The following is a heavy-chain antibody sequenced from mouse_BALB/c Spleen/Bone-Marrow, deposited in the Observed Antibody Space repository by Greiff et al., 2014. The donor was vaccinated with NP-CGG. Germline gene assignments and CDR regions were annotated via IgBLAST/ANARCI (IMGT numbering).Heavy chain of an antibody. CDR1: GYSFSGYY. D-gene: IGHD1-1*02. Sequence: VQLQQSVPDLVKPGASVKISCKASGYSFSGYYMYWVKQSHGKSLEWIGRVHPNNGGTSYNQKFKGKAILNVDMSSSTAYMEVRSLTSEDSAVYYCARYGSYVGGTMDYWGQGTSVTVSS. CDR3: ARYGSYVGGTMDY. J-gene: IGHJ4*01. CDR2: VHPNNGGT. V-gene: IGHV1-26*01.